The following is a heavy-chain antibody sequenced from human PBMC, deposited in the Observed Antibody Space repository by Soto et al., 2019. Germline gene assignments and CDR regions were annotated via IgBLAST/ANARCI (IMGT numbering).Heavy chain of an antibody. Sequence: QITVKESGLTLVKPTQTLTLTCTFSGFSRSTNGMGVGWIRQPPGKALEWLALVSWDADKLYSPSLRSGLTIPKDTAEGQVDLTITTMDPVGTAKYFRASLTRGVYDSGRLWEKVESWGQGTLVTVPS. D-gene: IGHD5-12*01. V-gene: IGHV2-5*02. CDR2: VSWDADK. CDR1: GFSRSTNGMG. J-gene: IGHJ4*02. CDR3: ASLTRGVYDSGRLWEKVES.